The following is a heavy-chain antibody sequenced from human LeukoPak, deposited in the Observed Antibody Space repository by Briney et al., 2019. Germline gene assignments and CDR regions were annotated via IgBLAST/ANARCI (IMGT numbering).Heavy chain of an antibody. CDR3: ARDARITIFGVVMDNWFDP. V-gene: IGHV4-4*07. Sequence: SETLSLTCTVSGGSISSYYWSWIRQPAGKGLEWIWRIYTSGSTNYNPSLKSRVTISVDTSKNQFSLKLSSVTAADTAVYYCARDARITIFGVVMDNWFDPWGQGTLVTVSS. J-gene: IGHJ5*02. D-gene: IGHD3-3*01. CDR1: GGSISSYY. CDR2: IYTSGST.